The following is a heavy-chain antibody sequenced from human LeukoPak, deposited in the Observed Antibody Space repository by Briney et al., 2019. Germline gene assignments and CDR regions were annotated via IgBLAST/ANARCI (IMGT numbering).Heavy chain of an antibody. D-gene: IGHD6-19*01. CDR3: ARAPWAVAGPNWFDP. J-gene: IGHJ5*02. V-gene: IGHV1-2*04. CDR2: INPNSGGT. Sequence: GASVKVSCKASGYIFTDYYMHWVRQAPGQGLGWMGWINPNSGGTNYAQKFQGWVTMTRDTSISTAYMELSRLRSDDTAVYYCARAPWAVAGPNWFDPWGQGTLVTVSS. CDR1: GYIFTDYY.